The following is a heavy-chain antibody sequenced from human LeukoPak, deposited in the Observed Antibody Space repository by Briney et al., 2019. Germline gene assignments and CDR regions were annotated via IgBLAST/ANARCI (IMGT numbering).Heavy chain of an antibody. V-gene: IGHV1-24*01. J-gene: IGHJ4*02. CDR2: FDPEDGET. Sequence: ASVKVSCKVSGYTLTELSMHWVRQAPGKGLEWMGGFDPEDGETIYAQKFQGRVTMTRNTSISTAYMELSSLRSEDTAVYYCARAARLGDNPHFDYWGQGTLVTVSS. CDR1: GYTLTELS. CDR3: ARAARLGDNPHFDY. D-gene: IGHD3-16*01.